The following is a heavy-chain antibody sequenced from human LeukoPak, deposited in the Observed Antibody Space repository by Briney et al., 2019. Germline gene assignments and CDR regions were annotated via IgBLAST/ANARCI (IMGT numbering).Heavy chain of an antibody. V-gene: IGHV1-3*01. D-gene: IGHD3-10*01. Sequence: ASVKVSCKASGYTFTSYAMHWVRQAPGQRLEWMGWINAGNGNTKYSQKFQGRVTITRDTSASTAYMELSSLRSEDTAVYDCARDSLSYYYGSGSSQYFDYWGQGTLVTVSS. CDR3: ARDSLSYYYGSGSSQYFDY. CDR2: INAGNGNT. CDR1: GYTFTSYA. J-gene: IGHJ4*02.